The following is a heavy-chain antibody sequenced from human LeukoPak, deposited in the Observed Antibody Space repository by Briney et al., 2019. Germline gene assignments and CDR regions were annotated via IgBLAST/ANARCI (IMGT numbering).Heavy chain of an antibody. CDR2: INQSGGST. CDR1: GYTFTSYY. V-gene: IGHV1-46*01. CDR3: ARVDRTYYYDSSGYPLGAFDI. Sequence: ASVKVSCKASGYTFTSYYMHWVRQAPGQGLEWMGIINQSGGSTSYAQKFQGRVTMTRDTSTSTVYMELSSLRFEDTAVYYCARVDRTYYYDSSGYPLGAFDIWGQGTTVTVSS. D-gene: IGHD3-22*01. J-gene: IGHJ6*02.